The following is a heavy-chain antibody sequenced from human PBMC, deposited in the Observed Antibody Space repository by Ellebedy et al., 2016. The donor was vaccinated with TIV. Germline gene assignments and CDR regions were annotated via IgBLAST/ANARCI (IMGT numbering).Heavy chain of an antibody. CDR2: VSYDGKKK. Sequence: PGGSLRLSCAASGFTFSTYGMHWVRQAPGKGLEWVAVVSYDGKKKYYADSVKGRFTISRDSSTNTLYLQMNSLIPEDTAVYYCAKDAWEKAQISWEHDYWGQGTLVTVSS. CDR3: AKDAWEKAQISWEHDY. CDR1: GFTFSTYG. V-gene: IGHV3-30*18. D-gene: IGHD5-24*01. J-gene: IGHJ4*02.